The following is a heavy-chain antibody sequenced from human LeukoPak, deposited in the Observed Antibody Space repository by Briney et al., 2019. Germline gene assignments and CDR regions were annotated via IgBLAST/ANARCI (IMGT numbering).Heavy chain of an antibody. CDR2: IYYSGST. V-gene: IGHV4-59*12. Sequence: SETLSLTCTVSGGSISSYYWSWIRQPPGKGLEWIGYIYYSGSTNYNPSLKSRVTISVDTSKNQFSLKLSSVTAADTAVYYCARDDGGSYSYWYFDLWGRGTLVTVSS. J-gene: IGHJ2*01. CDR3: ARDDGGSYSYWYFDL. D-gene: IGHD1-26*01. CDR1: GGSISSYY.